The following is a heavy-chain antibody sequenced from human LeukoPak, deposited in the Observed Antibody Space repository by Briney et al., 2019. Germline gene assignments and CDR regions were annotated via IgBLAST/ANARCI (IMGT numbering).Heavy chain of an antibody. Sequence: PGGSLRLSCAASGFTFSSYAMHWVRQAPGKGLEWVAVISYDGSNKYYADSVKGRFTISRDNSKNTLYLQMNSLRAEDTAVYYCARGYYGDYIGMDVWGQGTTVTVSS. D-gene: IGHD4-17*01. CDR1: GFTFSSYA. J-gene: IGHJ6*02. V-gene: IGHV3-30-3*01. CDR2: ISYDGSNK. CDR3: ARGYYGDYIGMDV.